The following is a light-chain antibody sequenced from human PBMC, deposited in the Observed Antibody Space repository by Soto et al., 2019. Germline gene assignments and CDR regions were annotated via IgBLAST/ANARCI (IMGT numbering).Light chain of an antibody. CDR1: SSNIGDNA. J-gene: IGLJ2*01. V-gene: IGLV1-36*01. CDR3: AARDDRLNGRV. CDR2: YYD. Sequence: QSVLIQPPSVSGAPGQTVTISCSGSSSNIGDNAVTWYQQVPGKAPRLLIYYYDLLPSGVSDRFSGSKSGTSASLAISGLQPEDEADYYCAARDDRLNGRVFGGGTKLTVL.